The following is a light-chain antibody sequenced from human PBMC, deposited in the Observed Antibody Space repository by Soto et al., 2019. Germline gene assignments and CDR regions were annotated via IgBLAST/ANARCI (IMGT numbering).Light chain of an antibody. Sequence: QSALTQPPSASGSPGQSVTISCTGTSSDVGAYNYVSWYQQHPGKAPTLMMYEVTKRPSGVPDRFSGSKSGNTASLTVSKLQAEDEADYYCSSSAGSNNLGVFGGGTKLTVL. J-gene: IGLJ3*02. CDR3: SSSAGSNNLGV. V-gene: IGLV2-8*01. CDR1: SSDVGAYNY. CDR2: EVT.